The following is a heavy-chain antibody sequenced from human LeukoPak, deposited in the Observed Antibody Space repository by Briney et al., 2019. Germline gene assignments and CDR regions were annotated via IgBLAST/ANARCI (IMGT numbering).Heavy chain of an antibody. CDR1: GFTFSSYA. Sequence: GGSLRLSCAASGFTFSSYAMSWVRQAPGKGLEWVSTISNSDYSTYYADSVKGRFTISRANSENTLYLQMNNLRAEDTAVYYCAKVAPRHFDWLTPPAFDYWGQGTLVTVSS. D-gene: IGHD3-9*01. J-gene: IGHJ4*02. V-gene: IGHV3-23*01. CDR3: AKVAPRHFDWLTPPAFDY. CDR2: ISNSDYST.